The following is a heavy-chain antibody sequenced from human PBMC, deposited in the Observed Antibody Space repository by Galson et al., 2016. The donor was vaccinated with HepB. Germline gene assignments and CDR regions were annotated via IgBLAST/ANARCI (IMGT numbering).Heavy chain of an antibody. Sequence: SLRLSCAASEFTFSSFGMNWVRQAPGKGLEWVSFISSSGTTMYYADSVKGRFTISRDNAKDSLYLQMNSLRDEDTAVYYCARGVYGSGAYFRNFFDYWGQGTLVTVSS. J-gene: IGHJ4*01. V-gene: IGHV3-48*02. CDR1: EFTFSSFG. CDR2: ISSSGTTM. CDR3: ARGVYGSGAYFRNFFDY. D-gene: IGHD3-10*01.